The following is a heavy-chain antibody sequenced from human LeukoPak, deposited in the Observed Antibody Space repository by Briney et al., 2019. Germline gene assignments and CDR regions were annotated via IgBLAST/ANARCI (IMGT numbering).Heavy chain of an antibody. CDR2: INPNSGDT. V-gene: IGHV1-2*02. D-gene: IGHD1-14*01. Sequence: ASVKVSCKASGYTFTGYYIHWVRQAPGQGLEWMGWINPNSGDTNYAQRFQARVTMTRDTSISTAYMEVNRLRSDDTAVYYCARAFNPYFYYMDVWGKGTTVTVSS. J-gene: IGHJ6*03. CDR1: GYTFTGYY. CDR3: ARAFNPYFYYMDV.